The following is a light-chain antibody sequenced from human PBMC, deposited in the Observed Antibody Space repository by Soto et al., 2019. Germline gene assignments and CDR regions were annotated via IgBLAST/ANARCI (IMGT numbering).Light chain of an antibody. J-gene: IGKJ5*01. V-gene: IGKV3-11*01. CDR2: DAS. CDR3: QQRSDWPIT. CDR1: QNINRY. Sequence: EIVMTQSPATLSVSPGERATLSCRASQNINRYLAWYHQKPGQAPRLLIYDASTRATGIPARFSGSGSGTDFTLTIGSLEPEDFAIYYCQQRSDWPITFGQGTRLEIK.